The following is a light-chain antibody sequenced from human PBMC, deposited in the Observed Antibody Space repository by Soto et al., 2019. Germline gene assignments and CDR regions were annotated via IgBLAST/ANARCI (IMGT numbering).Light chain of an antibody. CDR2: KAS. CDR3: QQSNFHSQP. CDR1: QTISNW. Sequence: IKVTMSPSTLSASIGDRVTITCRASQTISNWLAWYQQKPGKAPKLLIYKASTLESGVPSRFSGSGSGTEFTLTISILQPEDFAPYCCQQSNFHSQPFGEVTKV. J-gene: IGKJ1*01. V-gene: IGKV1-5*03.